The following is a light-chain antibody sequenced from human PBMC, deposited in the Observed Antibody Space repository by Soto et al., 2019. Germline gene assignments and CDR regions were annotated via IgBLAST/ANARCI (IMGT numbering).Light chain of an antibody. CDR3: ATWDDTLNVWV. Sequence: QSALTQPPSASGTPGQRLTISCSGSNSNIGSNTVNWYQQLPGTAPELLIYNNNERPSGVPDRFSGSKSGTSASLAISGVQSEDVADYYCATWDDTLNVWVFGGGTKVTVL. V-gene: IGLV1-44*01. CDR1: NSNIGSNT. J-gene: IGLJ3*02. CDR2: NNN.